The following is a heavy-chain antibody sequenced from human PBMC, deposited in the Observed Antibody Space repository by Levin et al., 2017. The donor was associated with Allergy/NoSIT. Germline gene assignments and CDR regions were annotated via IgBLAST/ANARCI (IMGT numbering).Heavy chain of an antibody. CDR3: ARTNDYGDYVNWFDP. CDR1: GFTFSDYY. J-gene: IGHJ5*02. CDR2: ISSSGSTI. V-gene: IGHV3-11*01. D-gene: IGHD4-17*01. Sequence: GGSLRLSCAASGFTFSDYYMSWIRQAPGKGLEWVSYISSSGSTIYYADSVKGRFTISRDNAKNSLYLQMNSLRAEDTAVYYCARTNDYGDYVNWFDPWGQGTLVTVSS.